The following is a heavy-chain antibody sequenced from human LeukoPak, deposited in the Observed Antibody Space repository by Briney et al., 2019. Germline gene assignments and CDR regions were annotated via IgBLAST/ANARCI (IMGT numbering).Heavy chain of an antibody. Sequence: GGSLRLSCGAPGFTFSSYWMSWVRQAPGKGLEWVANIKQDGSEKYYVDSVKGRFTISRDNAKNSLYLQMNSLRAEDTAVYFCARGQTTVTNWGQGTLVTVSP. V-gene: IGHV3-7*03. J-gene: IGHJ4*02. CDR2: IKQDGSEK. CDR3: ARGQTTVTN. D-gene: IGHD4-17*01. CDR1: GFTFSSYW.